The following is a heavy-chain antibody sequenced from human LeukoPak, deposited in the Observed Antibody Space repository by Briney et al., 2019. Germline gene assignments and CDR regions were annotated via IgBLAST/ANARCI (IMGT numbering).Heavy chain of an antibody. J-gene: IGHJ4*02. D-gene: IGHD1-26*01. CDR1: GYSISSSNW. Sequence: PSDTLSLTCAVSGYSISSSNWWGWIRQPPGKGLEWIGSIYYSGSTYYNPSLRSRVTISVDTSKNQFSLKLSSVTAADTAVYYCARLHSGSYYVDYWGQGTLVTVSS. CDR3: ARLHSGSYYVDY. CDR2: IYYSGST. V-gene: IGHV4-39*01.